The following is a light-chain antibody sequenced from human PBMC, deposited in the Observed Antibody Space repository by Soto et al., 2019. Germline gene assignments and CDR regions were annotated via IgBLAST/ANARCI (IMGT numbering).Light chain of an antibody. CDR1: SGYVGTYSL. V-gene: IGLV2-23*01. CDR3: CLYIGATTYV. CDR2: EGH. Sequence: QSVLTQPASVSGSPGQSITISCTGASGYVGTYSLVSWYQQHPGKAPKVVISEGHRRPSGVPDRFSGSTSVNSASLTISGLQADDEADYYCCLYIGATTYVFGTGTKVTVL. J-gene: IGLJ1*01.